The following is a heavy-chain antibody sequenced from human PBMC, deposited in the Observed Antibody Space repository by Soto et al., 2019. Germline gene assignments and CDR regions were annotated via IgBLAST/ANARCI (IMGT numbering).Heavy chain of an antibody. CDR2: ISGSGGST. V-gene: IGHV3-23*01. Sequence: EVQLLESGGGLAQPGGSLRLSCAASGFTFSSYAMSWVRQAPGKGLEWVSGISGSGGSTYYADSVKGRFTISRDNSKNTLYLQMNSLRAEDTAVYYCAKDGPYYSYIWGWFDPWGQGTLVTVSS. CDR1: GFTFSSYA. D-gene: IGHD3-16*01. CDR3: AKDGPYYSYIWGWFDP. J-gene: IGHJ5*02.